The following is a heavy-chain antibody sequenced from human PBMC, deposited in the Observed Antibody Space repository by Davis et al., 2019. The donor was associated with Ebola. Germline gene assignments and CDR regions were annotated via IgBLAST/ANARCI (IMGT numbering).Heavy chain of an antibody. CDR3: ARELGRDAFDI. Sequence: MPSETLSLTCTVSGGSISSYYWSWIRQPPGKGLEWIGYIYYSGSTNYNPSLKSRVTISVDTSKNQFSLKLSSVTAADTAVYYCARELGRDAFDIWGQGTMVTVSS. D-gene: IGHD7-27*01. J-gene: IGHJ3*02. CDR1: GGSISSYY. CDR2: IYYSGST. V-gene: IGHV4-59*01.